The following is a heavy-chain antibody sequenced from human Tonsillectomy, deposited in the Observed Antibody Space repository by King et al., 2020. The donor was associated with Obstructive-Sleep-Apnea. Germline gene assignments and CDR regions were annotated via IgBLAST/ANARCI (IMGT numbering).Heavy chain of an antibody. CDR3: AKDSIVDTAMARTYYYGMDV. Sequence: VQLVESGGGVVQPGGSLRLSCAASGFTFSSYGMHWVRQAPGKGLEWVAFIRYDGSNKYYADSVKGRFTISRDNSKNTLYLQMNSLRAEDTAVYYCAKDSIVDTAMARTYYYGMDVWGQGTTVTVSS. V-gene: IGHV3-30*02. J-gene: IGHJ6*02. CDR2: IRYDGSNK. D-gene: IGHD5-18*01. CDR1: GFTFSSYG.